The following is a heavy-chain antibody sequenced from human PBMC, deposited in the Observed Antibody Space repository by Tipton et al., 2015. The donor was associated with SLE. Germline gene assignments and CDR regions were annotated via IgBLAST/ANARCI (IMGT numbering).Heavy chain of an antibody. V-gene: IGHV4-59*11. J-gene: IGHJ4*02. CDR3: ARFRIMTTGTGGFDY. CDR2: IYYSGRT. D-gene: IGHD1-1*01. CDR1: GGSISSHY. Sequence: LRLSCTVSGGSISSHYWNWIRQPPGKGLEWIGYIYYSGRTNDNPSLKSRLTMAVDTSKNQISLKLNSVTSADTAVYYCARFRIMTTGTGGFDYWGPGALVTVSS.